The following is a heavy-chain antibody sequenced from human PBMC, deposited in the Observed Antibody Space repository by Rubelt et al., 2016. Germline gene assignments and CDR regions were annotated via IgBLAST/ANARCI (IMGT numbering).Heavy chain of an antibody. V-gene: IGHV3-9*01. D-gene: IGHD4-23*01. Sequence: EVQLVESGGGLVQPGRSLRLSCAASGFTFDDYAMHWVRQAPGKGLEWVSGISWNSGSIGYADSVKGRFTISRDNAKNSLYLQMNSLMAEDTAWDYCAKGILPWSVGYGMDVWGQGTTVTVSS. CDR2: ISWNSGSI. J-gene: IGHJ6*02. CDR1: GFTFDDYA. CDR3: AKGILPWSVGYGMDV.